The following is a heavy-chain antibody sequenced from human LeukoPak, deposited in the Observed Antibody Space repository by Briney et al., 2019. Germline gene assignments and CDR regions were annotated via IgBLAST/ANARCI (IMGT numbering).Heavy chain of an antibody. CDR2: ISAYNGHT. Sequence: ASVKVSCKASGYTFSSYGISWVRQAPGQGLEWMGWISAYNGHTNYAQKLQGRVTMTTDTSTSTAYMELRSLRSDDTAVYYCARGQNYDILTAYVSWSQGTLVTVSS. V-gene: IGHV1-18*01. D-gene: IGHD3-9*01. CDR1: GYTFSSYG. CDR3: ARGQNYDILTAYVS. J-gene: IGHJ4*02.